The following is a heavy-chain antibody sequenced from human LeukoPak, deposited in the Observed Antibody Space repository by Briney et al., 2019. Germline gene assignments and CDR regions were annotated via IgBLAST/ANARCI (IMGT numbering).Heavy chain of an antibody. CDR1: GGSISSGGYS. CDR3: ARASIPLWFGEKQKLGYFDY. Sequence: SETLSLTCAVSGGSISSGGYSWSSIRQPPGKGLEWIGYIYHSGSTYYNPSLKSRVTISVDRSKNQFSLKLSSVTAADTAVYYCARASIPLWFGEKQKLGYFDYWGQGTLVSVSS. J-gene: IGHJ4*02. D-gene: IGHD3-10*01. V-gene: IGHV4-30-2*01. CDR2: IYHSGST.